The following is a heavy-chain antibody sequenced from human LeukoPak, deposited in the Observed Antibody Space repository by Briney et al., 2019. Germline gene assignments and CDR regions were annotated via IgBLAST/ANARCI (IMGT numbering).Heavy chain of an antibody. CDR2: ISYDGSNK. Sequence: GGFLRLSCAASGFTFSSYGMHWVRQAPGKGLEWVAVISYDGSNKYYADSVKGRFTISRDNSKNTLYLQMNSLRAEDTAVYYCAKALGAMNYYDSSGYLYDAFDIWGQGTMVTVSS. CDR3: AKALGAMNYYDSSGYLYDAFDI. J-gene: IGHJ3*02. D-gene: IGHD3-22*01. V-gene: IGHV3-30*18. CDR1: GFTFSSYG.